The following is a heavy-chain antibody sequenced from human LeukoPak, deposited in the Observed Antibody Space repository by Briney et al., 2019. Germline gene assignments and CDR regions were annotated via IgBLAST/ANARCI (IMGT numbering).Heavy chain of an antibody. CDR2: ISSSGSTI. Sequence: PGGSLRLSCAASGFTFSSYGMHWVRQAPGKGLEWVSYISSSGSTIYYADSVKGRFTISRDNAKNSLYLQMNSLRAEDTAVYYCARSMAFTVTTDYYYYMDVWGKGTTVTVSS. CDR1: GFTFSSYG. CDR3: ARSMAFTVTTDYYYYMDV. J-gene: IGHJ6*03. D-gene: IGHD4-11*01. V-gene: IGHV3-48*04.